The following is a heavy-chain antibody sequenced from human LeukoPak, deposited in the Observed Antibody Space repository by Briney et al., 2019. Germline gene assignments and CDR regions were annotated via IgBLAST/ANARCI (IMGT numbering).Heavy chain of an antibody. Sequence: ASVKVSCKASGYTFTTYNINWVRQAPGQGLEWMGWISGYNGNTNYAQKLQGRVTMTTDTSTSTAYMELRSLKSDDTAVYYCARDTKRSRARWENLGFDPWGQGTLVTVSS. D-gene: IGHD1-26*01. CDR3: ARDTKRSRARWENLGFDP. CDR2: ISGYNGNT. CDR1: GYTFTTYN. J-gene: IGHJ5*02. V-gene: IGHV1-18*01.